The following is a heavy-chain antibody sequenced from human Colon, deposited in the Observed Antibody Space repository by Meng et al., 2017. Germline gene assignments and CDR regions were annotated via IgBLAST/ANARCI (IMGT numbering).Heavy chain of an antibody. Sequence: LRRPESGQGLVNPSEPLSLTCTVSGGSISSNGYYWDWVRQPPGKGLEWIGAIYHSGSTSYNPSLQSRVTMFVDTSKNQFSLMLTSVTATDTAVYYCARRRGGSGRDCWGQGTLVTVSS. J-gene: IGHJ4*02. CDR2: IYHSGST. V-gene: IGHV4-39*01. CDR3: ARRRGGSGRDC. D-gene: IGHD3-10*01. CDR1: GGSISSNGYY.